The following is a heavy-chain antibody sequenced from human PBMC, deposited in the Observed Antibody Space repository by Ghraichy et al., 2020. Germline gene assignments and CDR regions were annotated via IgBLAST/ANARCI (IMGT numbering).Heavy chain of an antibody. V-gene: IGHV1-18*01. Sequence: ASVKVSCKASGYTFTSYGISWVRQAPGQGLEWMGWISAYNGNTNYAQKLQGRVTMTTDTSTSTAYMELRSLRSDDTAVYYCARDEGDYGDPNLFDYWGQGTLVTVSS. CDR3: ARDEGDYGDPNLFDY. D-gene: IGHD4-17*01. CDR1: GYTFTSYG. CDR2: ISAYNGNT. J-gene: IGHJ4*02.